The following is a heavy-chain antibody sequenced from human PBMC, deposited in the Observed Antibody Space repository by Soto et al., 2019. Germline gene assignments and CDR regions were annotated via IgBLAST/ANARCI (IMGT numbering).Heavy chain of an antibody. CDR3: AHRPSYCSGGSCYSGFDY. J-gene: IGHJ4*02. CDR1: GFSLSTSGVG. D-gene: IGHD2-15*01. V-gene: IGHV2-5*02. Sequence: SGPTLVNPTQTLTLTCTFSGFSLSTSGVGVGWIRQPPGKALEWLALIYWDDDKRYSPSLKSRLTITKDTSKNQVVLTMTNMDPVDSATYYCAHRPSYCSGGSCYSGFDYWGQGTLVTVSS. CDR2: IYWDDDK.